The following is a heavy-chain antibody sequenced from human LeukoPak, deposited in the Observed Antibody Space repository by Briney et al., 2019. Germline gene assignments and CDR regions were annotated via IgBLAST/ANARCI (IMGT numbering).Heavy chain of an antibody. CDR2: IKQDGSEK. D-gene: IGHD6-13*01. Sequence: GGSLRLSCAASGFTFSTYWMSWVRQAPGKGLEWVANIKQDGSEKYYVDSVKGRFTISRDNAKNSLYLQVNSLRAEDTANCARDSAGNDYWGQGTLVTVSS. V-gene: IGHV3-7*01. J-gene: IGHJ4*02. CDR1: GFTFSTYW. CDR3: ARDSAGNDY.